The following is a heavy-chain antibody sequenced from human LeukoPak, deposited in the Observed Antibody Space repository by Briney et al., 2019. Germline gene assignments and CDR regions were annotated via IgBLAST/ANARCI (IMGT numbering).Heavy chain of an antibody. CDR2: ISSGTGNK. CDR1: GFIISNYS. J-gene: IGHJ3*02. D-gene: IGHD3-10*01. Sequence: GGSLRLSCAASGFIISNYSMSWDRQAPGKGLEWVSYISSGTGNKYYADSVKGRFTISRDNAKNSLYLQMNSLRDEDTAVYHCARFSGTITAFDIWGQGTLVTVSS. V-gene: IGHV3-48*02. CDR3: ARFSGTITAFDI.